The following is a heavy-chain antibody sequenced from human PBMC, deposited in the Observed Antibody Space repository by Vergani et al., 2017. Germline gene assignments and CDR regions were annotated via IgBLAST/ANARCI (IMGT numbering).Heavy chain of an antibody. D-gene: IGHD2-21*02. CDR1: GATFRSNT. V-gene: IGHV1-69*08. CDR3: ARDPRGYGGDPEDYYYGMDV. Sequence: QVQLVQSGAEVKKPGYSVKVSCKASGATFRSNTISWVRQVPGQGLEWMGRIIPVLGKTKYAQDFQGRLTITADTSTSTAYMELTSLRSQDTAVYYCARDPRGYGGDPEDYYYGMDVWVQGTTVTVSS. J-gene: IGHJ6*02. CDR2: IIPVLGKT.